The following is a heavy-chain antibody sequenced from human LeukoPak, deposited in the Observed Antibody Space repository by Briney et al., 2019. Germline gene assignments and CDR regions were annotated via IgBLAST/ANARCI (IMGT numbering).Heavy chain of an antibody. J-gene: IGHJ3*02. Sequence: PGGSLRLSCAASGFTFSRYWMSWVRQAPGKGLEWVANIRQEGSEKYYVDSVKGRFTISRDNAKNSLYLQMNSLRADDTAVYYCARTARRDVFDIWGQGTMVTVSS. CDR3: ARTARRDVFDI. CDR2: IRQEGSEK. V-gene: IGHV3-7*01. CDR1: GFTFSRYW.